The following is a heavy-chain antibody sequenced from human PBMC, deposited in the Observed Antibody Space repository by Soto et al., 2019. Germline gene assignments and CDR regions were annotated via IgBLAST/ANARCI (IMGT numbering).Heavy chain of an antibody. V-gene: IGHV1-69*01. CDR1: GGMFYSSA. CDR2: IVPMNGSP. CDR3: SFAPNWTYQLTRS. D-gene: IGHD2-2*01. J-gene: IGHJ5*02. Sequence: QVQLVQSGAEVKKPGSSVRVSCKASGGMFYSSAINWVRQAPGHGLEWMGGIVPMNGSPKYAQEFLGRVTISADASATAAYMDLSGIKSEDTAVYYCSFAPNWTYQLTRSWGRGTQVTVSS.